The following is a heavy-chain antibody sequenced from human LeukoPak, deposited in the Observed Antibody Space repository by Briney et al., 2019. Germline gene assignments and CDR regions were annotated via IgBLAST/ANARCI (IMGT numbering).Heavy chain of an antibody. J-gene: IGHJ4*02. CDR3: ATLLGVYYFDY. V-gene: IGHV1-8*01. CDR1: GYTFTNYE. CDR2: MNPSSGNT. D-gene: IGHD2-21*01. Sequence: ASVKVSCKASGYTFTNYEINWVRQGTGQGLEWLGWMNPSSGNTGYAQKFQGRVTMTRDTSISTAYMELSSLRSEDTAVYYCATLLGVYYFDYWGQGTLVTVSS.